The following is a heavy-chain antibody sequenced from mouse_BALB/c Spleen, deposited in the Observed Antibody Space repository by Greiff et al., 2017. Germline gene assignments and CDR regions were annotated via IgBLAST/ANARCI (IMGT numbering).Heavy chain of an antibody. D-gene: IGHD2-2*01. CDR1: GFTFSSYG. CDR2: INSNGGST. J-gene: IGHJ2*01. Sequence: EVQRVESGGGLVQPGGSLKLSCAASGFTFSSYGMSWVRQTPDKRLELVATINSNGGSTYYPDSVKGRFTISRDNAKNTLYLQMSSLKSEDTAMYYCARGGGYDDYWGQGTTLTVSS. CDR3: ARGGGYDDY. V-gene: IGHV5-6-3*01.